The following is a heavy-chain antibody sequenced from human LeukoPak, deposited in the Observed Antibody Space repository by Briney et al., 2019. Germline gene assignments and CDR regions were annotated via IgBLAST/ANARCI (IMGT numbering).Heavy chain of an antibody. CDR2: IYPRDGST. CDR1: GYSFTSNY. V-gene: IGHV1-46*01. J-gene: IGHJ4*02. Sequence: ASVKVSCKASGYSFTSNYIHWVRQAPGQGLEWMGMIYPRDGSTSYAQKFQGRVTVTRDASTSTVHMELSGLRSEDTAVYYCARDQEAFDYWGQGTLVTVSS. CDR3: ARDQEAFDY.